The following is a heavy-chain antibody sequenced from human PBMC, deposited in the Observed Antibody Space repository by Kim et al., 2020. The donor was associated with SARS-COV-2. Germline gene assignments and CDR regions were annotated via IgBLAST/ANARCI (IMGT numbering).Heavy chain of an antibody. CDR3: ARDRTVTTHYYYYYGMDV. CDR1: GFTFSSYE. V-gene: IGHV3-48*03. CDR2: ISSSGSTI. J-gene: IGHJ6*02. D-gene: IGHD4-17*01. Sequence: GGSLRLSCAASGFTFSSYEMNWVRQAPGKGLEWVSYISSSGSTIYYADSVKGRFTISRDNAKNSLYLQMNSLRAEGTAVYYCARDRTVTTHYYYYYGMDVWGQGTTVTVSS.